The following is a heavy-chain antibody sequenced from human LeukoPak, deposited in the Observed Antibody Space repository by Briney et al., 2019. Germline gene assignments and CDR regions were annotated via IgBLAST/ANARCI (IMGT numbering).Heavy chain of an antibody. Sequence: ASVKVSCKASGYTFTGYYMHWVRQAPGQGLEWMGWINPNSGGTNYAQKFQGRVTMTRDTSISTAYMELRSLRSDDTAVYYCARVRVAVLLWFGELLHWFDPWGQGTLVTVSS. CDR3: ARVRVAVLLWFGELLHWFDP. D-gene: IGHD3-10*01. CDR2: INPNSGGT. V-gene: IGHV1-2*02. J-gene: IGHJ5*02. CDR1: GYTFTGYY.